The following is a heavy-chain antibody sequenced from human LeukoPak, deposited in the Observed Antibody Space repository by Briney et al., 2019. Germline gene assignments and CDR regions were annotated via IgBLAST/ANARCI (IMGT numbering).Heavy chain of an antibody. D-gene: IGHD2-21*02. CDR1: GFTFSSYA. V-gene: IGHV3-23*01. CDR2: ISGSGAST. Sequence: PGASLTPSCAASGFTFSSYAMSWVSHPPGEGREWVSAISGSGASTYYADSVEGRFTISRDNSKNTLYLQMNSLGAEDTAVYYCAKGERAYCDGDCYYDYWGQGTLVTVSS. J-gene: IGHJ4*02. CDR3: AKGERAYCDGDCYYDY.